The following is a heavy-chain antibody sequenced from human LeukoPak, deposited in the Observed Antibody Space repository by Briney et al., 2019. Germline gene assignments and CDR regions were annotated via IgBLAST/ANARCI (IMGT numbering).Heavy chain of an antibody. J-gene: IGHJ4*02. Sequence: ASVKVSCKASGGTFSSYAISWVRQAPGQGLEWMGRIIPIFGTANYAQKFQGRVTITTDESTSTAYMELSSVRSEDTAVYYCARTTYYYDSSGYFDYWGQGTLVTVSS. CDR2: IIPIFGTA. CDR1: GGTFSSYA. V-gene: IGHV1-69*05. D-gene: IGHD3-22*01. CDR3: ARTTYYYDSSGYFDY.